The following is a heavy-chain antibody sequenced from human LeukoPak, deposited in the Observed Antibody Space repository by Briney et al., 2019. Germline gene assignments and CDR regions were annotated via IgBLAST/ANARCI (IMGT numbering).Heavy chain of an antibody. CDR3: QAYYYYYMDV. CDR2: IRSKTNNYAT. Sequence: GGSLKLSCAASGITFDGSPIHWVRQASGKGLEWVGRIRSKTNNYATGYAASVKGRFLISRDDSKNMSYLQMNSLRTEDTAVYYCQAYYYYYMDVWGKGTTVTVS. J-gene: IGHJ6*03. V-gene: IGHV3-73*01. CDR1: GITFDGSP.